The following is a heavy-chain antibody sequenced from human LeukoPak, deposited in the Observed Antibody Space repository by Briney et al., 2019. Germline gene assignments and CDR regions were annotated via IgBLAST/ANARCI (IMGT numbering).Heavy chain of an antibody. CDR3: ARGGGLDV. D-gene: IGHD3-16*01. CDR2: INHNGNVN. CDR1: GFTVSSNY. V-gene: IGHV3-7*03. J-gene: IGHJ6*02. Sequence: GGSLRLSCTASGFTVSSNYMSWARQAPGKGLEWVASINHNGNVNYYVDSVKGRFTISRDNAKNSLYLQMSNLRAEDTAVYFCARGGGLDVWGQGATVTVSS.